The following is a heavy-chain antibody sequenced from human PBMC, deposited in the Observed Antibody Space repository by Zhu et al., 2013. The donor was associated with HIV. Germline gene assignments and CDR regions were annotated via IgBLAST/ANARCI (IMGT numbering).Heavy chain of an antibody. Sequence: QVHLVQSGAEVKKPGSSVKVSCKSSGDTFSHQAFSWVRQAPGQGLEWMGRIIPVGDIANYAQKFQGRVTITADKSTSIVYMELSSLRSEDTAMYYCARDGTLVVGATGFDCWGQGTLVTVSS. V-gene: IGHV1-69*04. CDR3: ARDGTLVVGATGFDC. CDR1: GDTFSHQA. J-gene: IGHJ4*02. D-gene: IGHD1-26*01. CDR2: IIPVGDIA.